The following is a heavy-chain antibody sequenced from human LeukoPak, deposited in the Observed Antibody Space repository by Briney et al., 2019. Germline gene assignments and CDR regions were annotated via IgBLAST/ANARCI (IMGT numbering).Heavy chain of an antibody. J-gene: IGHJ4*02. CDR1: GYSFTAYY. D-gene: IGHD1-1*01. CDR3: AREPGTATGY. Sequence: ASVRVSCKASGYSFTAYYIPWVRQAPGQGLEWMGWINSNSGGTKCAPRFQGRVTLTRNTSLSTVYMEMSDLTSDDTAIYYCAREPGTATGYWGQGTLVAISS. CDR2: INSNSGGT. V-gene: IGHV1-2*07.